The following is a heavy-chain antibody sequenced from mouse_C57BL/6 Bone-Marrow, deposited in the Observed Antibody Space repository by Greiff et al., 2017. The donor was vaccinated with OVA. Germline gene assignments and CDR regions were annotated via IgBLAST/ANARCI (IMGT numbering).Heavy chain of an antibody. CDR1: GFNIKDDY. CDR2: IDPENGDT. J-gene: IGHJ2*01. CDR3: TTRRGY. Sequence: EVQVVESGAELVRPGASVKLSCTASGFNIKDDYMHWVKQRPEQGLEWIGWIDPENGDTEYASKFQGKATITADTSSNTAYLQLSSLTSEDTAVYYCTTRRGYWGQGTTLTVSS. V-gene: IGHV14-4*01.